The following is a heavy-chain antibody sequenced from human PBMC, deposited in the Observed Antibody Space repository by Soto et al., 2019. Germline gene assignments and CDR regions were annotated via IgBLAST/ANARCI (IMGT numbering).Heavy chain of an antibody. V-gene: IGHV4-34*01. CDR3: ARVAVIYYFDY. Sequence: SETLSLTCAVYGGSFSGYYWSWIRQPPGKGLEWIGEINHSGSTNYNPSLKSRVTISVDTSKNHFSLKLSSVTAADTAVYYCARVAVIYYFDYWGQGTLVTVSS. J-gene: IGHJ4*02. CDR2: INHSGST. CDR1: GGSFSGYY.